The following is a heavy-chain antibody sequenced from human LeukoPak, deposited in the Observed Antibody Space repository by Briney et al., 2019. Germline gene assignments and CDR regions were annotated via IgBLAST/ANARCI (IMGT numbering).Heavy chain of an antibody. CDR1: GFTFSSYS. Sequence: GGSLRLSCAASGFTFSSYSMNWVRQAPGKGLEWVSSISSSSSYIYYADSVKGRFTISRDNAKDSLYLQMNSLRAEDTAVYYCARDSSALDAFDIWGQGTMVTVSS. V-gene: IGHV3-21*01. D-gene: IGHD3-3*02. J-gene: IGHJ3*02. CDR3: ARDSSALDAFDI. CDR2: ISSSSSYI.